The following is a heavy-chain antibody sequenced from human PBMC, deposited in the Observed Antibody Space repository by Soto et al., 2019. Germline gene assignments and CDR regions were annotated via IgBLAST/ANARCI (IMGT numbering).Heavy chain of an antibody. CDR2: IWYDGSNK. CDR3: ARDGRGYNPYYFDY. Sequence: PGGSLRLSCAASGFTFSSYGMHWVRQAPGKGLEWVAVIWYDGSNKYYADSVKGRFTISRDNSKNTLYLQMNSLRAEDTAVYYCARDGRGYNPYYFDYWGQGTLVTVSS. J-gene: IGHJ4*02. D-gene: IGHD5-18*01. CDR1: GFTFSSYG. V-gene: IGHV3-33*01.